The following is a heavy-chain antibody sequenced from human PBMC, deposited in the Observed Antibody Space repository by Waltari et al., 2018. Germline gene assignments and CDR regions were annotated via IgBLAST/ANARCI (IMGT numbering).Heavy chain of an antibody. V-gene: IGHV3-30*01. Sequence: QLVESGGGVVQPGRSLGLSCAAHGLPFSRLIIHWVRQAPGKGLEWVAATSFYGSKYYADSVKGRFTIAGDNSQHTVSLQMDSLRPEDTAVYYCAREGGTSGYSGYFDDWGQGTLVTVSS. CDR2: TSFYGSK. D-gene: IGHD2-2*01. CDR3: AREGGTSGYSGYFDD. CDR1: GLPFSRLI. J-gene: IGHJ4*02.